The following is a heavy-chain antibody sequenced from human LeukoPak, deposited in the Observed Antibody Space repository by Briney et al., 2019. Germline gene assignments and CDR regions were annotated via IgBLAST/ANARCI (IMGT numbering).Heavy chain of an antibody. Sequence: SVKVSCKASGFTFTSSAVQWVRQARGQRLEWIGWIVVGSGNTDYAQKFQERVTITRDMSTSTAYMELSSLRSEDTAVYYCAAASGGSYCVAFDIWGQGTMVTVSS. D-gene: IGHD1-26*01. V-gene: IGHV1-58*01. CDR2: IVVGSGNT. CDR1: GFTFTSSA. CDR3: AAASGGSYCVAFDI. J-gene: IGHJ3*02.